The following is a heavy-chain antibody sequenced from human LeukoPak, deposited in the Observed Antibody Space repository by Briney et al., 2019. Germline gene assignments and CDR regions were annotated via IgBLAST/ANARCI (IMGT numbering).Heavy chain of an antibody. Sequence: SETLSLTCTVSGGSISSYYWSWIRQPPGKGLEWIGYIYYSGSTNYNPSLKSRVTMSVDTSKNQFSLKLSSVTAADTAVYYCARLITGTTTAFDIWGQGTMVTASS. D-gene: IGHD1-7*01. CDR3: ARLITGTTTAFDI. CDR1: GGSISSYY. J-gene: IGHJ3*02. CDR2: IYYSGST. V-gene: IGHV4-59*12.